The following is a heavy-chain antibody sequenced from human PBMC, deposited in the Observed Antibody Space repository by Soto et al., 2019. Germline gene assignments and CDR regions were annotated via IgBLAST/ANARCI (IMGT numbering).Heavy chain of an antibody. CDR3: ARVSIHPGDMDV. V-gene: IGHV1-3*01. Sequence: ASVKVSCKASGYTFTSYAMHWVRQAPGQRLEWMGWINAGNGNTKYSQKFQGRVTITRDTSASTAYMELSSLRSEDTAVYYCARVSIHPGDMDVWGKGTTVTVSS. CDR2: INAGNGNT. CDR1: GYTFTSYA. D-gene: IGHD2-21*01. J-gene: IGHJ6*03.